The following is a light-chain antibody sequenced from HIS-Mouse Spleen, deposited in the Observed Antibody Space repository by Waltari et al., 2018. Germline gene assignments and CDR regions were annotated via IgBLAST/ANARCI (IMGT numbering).Light chain of an antibody. CDR3: SSYTSSSTF. CDR2: EVS. J-gene: IGLJ1*01. CDR1: SSDVCGYNH. V-gene: IGLV2-14*01. Sequence: QSALTQPASVSGSPGQSITISCTGTSSDVCGYNHVSWYQQHPGNAPKLMIYEVSNRPSGVSNRFSGSKSGNTASLTISGLQAEDEADYYCSSYTSSSTFFGTGTKVTVL.